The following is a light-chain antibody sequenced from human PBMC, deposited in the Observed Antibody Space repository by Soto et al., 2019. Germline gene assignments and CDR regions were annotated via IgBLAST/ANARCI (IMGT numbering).Light chain of an antibody. Sequence: DIVMTQSPATLSVSPGERATLSCRASQSVSSKLAWYQQKPGQAPKLLIYGASTRATGIPARFSGSESGTEFTLTISSLQSEDFAVCYCQQYNNWPLTFGGGTKVEIK. CDR3: QQYNNWPLT. CDR2: GAS. CDR1: QSVSSK. V-gene: IGKV3D-15*01. J-gene: IGKJ4*01.